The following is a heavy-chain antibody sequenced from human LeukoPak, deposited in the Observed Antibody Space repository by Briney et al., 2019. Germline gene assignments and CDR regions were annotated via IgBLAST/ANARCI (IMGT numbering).Heavy chain of an antibody. V-gene: IGHV4-34*01. Sequence: PSETMSLTCGVYGGTFSGYYWSWIRQPPGKGLEWIGEINHSGSTNYNPSLKSRVTISVDTSKNQFSLKLSSVTAADTAVYYCARVGYSLRRWGQGTLVTVSS. D-gene: IGHD5-18*01. CDR2: INHSGST. CDR3: ARVGYSLRR. J-gene: IGHJ4*02. CDR1: GGTFSGYY.